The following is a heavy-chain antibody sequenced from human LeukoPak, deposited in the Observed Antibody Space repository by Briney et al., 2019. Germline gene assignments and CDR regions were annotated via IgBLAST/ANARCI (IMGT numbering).Heavy chain of an antibody. CDR2: INAGNGNT. D-gene: IGHD3-10*01. CDR1: GYTFTSYA. Sequence: ASVKVSCKASGYTFTSYAMHWVRQAPGQRLEWMGWINAGNGNTKYSQKSQGRVTITRDTSASTAYMELSSLRSEDTAVHYCARDRKLLWFGYWGQGTLVTVSS. V-gene: IGHV1-3*01. CDR3: ARDRKLLWFGY. J-gene: IGHJ4*02.